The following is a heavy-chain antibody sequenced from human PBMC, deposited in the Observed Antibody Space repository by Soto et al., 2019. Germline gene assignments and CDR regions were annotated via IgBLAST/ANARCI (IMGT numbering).Heavy chain of an antibody. V-gene: IGHV4-59*01. CDR3: ARDSGSSWYWFAS. CDR1: GGSISSYH. J-gene: IGHJ5*01. Sequence: SSETLSLTCTVSGGSISSYHWSWIRQSPGKGLEWIGNIYHSGSTNYNPSLKSRVTISVDTSKNQFSLKLRSVTAADTAVYYCARDSGSSWYWFASWGQGTLVTVSS. D-gene: IGHD6-13*01. CDR2: IYHSGST.